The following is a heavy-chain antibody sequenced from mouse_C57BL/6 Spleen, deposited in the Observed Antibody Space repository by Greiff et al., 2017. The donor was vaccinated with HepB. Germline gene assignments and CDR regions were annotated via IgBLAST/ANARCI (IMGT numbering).Heavy chain of an antibody. CDR3: ARLPYYGSSYYFDY. D-gene: IGHD1-1*01. Sequence: VQLKESGGGLVKPGGSLKLSCAASGFTFSSYTMSWVRQTPEKRLEWVATISGGGGNTYYPDSVKGRFTISRDNAKNTLYLQMSSLRSEDTALYYCARLPYYGSSYYFDYWGQGTTLTVSS. CDR1: GFTFSSYT. CDR2: ISGGGGNT. V-gene: IGHV5-9*01. J-gene: IGHJ2*01.